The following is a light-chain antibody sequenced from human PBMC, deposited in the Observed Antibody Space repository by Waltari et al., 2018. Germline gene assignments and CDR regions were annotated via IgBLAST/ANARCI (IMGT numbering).Light chain of an antibody. CDR3: CSYASSGTGV. CDR1: SSDVWSYNF. V-gene: IGLV2-23*02. J-gene: IGLJ2*01. Sequence: QSALTQPASVSGSPGQSSTLSCTGTSSDVWSYNFVTWYQQYPGKAPKLMIYQVSKRPSGVSNRFSGSKSGNTASLTISGLQAEDEADYYCCSYASSGTGVFGGGTKVTVL. CDR2: QVS.